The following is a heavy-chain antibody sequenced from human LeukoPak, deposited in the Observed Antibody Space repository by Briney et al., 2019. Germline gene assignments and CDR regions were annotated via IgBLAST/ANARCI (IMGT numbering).Heavy chain of an antibody. Sequence: SETLSLTCTVSGGSISSGSYYWSWIRQPAGKGLEWIGRIYTSGSTNYNPSLKSRVTISVDTSKNQFSLKLSSVTAADTAVYYCARAPLRFLEWSESFDYWGQGTLVTVSS. CDR2: IYTSGST. D-gene: IGHD3-3*01. CDR1: GGSISSGSYY. J-gene: IGHJ4*02. CDR3: ARAPLRFLEWSESFDY. V-gene: IGHV4-61*02.